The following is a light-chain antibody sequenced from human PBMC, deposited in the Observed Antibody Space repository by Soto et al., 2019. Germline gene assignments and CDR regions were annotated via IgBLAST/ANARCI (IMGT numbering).Light chain of an antibody. CDR3: QQYNSYSYT. CDR1: QSINNW. J-gene: IGKJ2*01. CDR2: EAS. Sequence: DFQMTQSPSTLSASVGDRVAITCRASQSINNWLAWYQQKPGKAPKLLIYEASNLQSGVPSRFSGSGSGTEFIITISRLQPDDFATYYCQQYNSYSYTFGQGTKLEIK. V-gene: IGKV1-5*03.